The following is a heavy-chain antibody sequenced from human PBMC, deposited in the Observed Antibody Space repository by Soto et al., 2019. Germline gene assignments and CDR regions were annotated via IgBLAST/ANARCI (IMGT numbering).Heavy chain of an antibody. CDR1: GFTFSSYW. CDR3: ARGYYDFWSGYDAVQSY. J-gene: IGHJ4*02. D-gene: IGHD3-3*01. V-gene: IGHV3-7*04. CDR2: IKQDGSEK. Sequence: GGSLRLSCAASGFTFSSYWMSWVRQAPGKGLEWVANIKQDGSEKYYVDSVKGRFTISRDNAKNSLYLQMNSLRAEDTAVYYCARGYYDFWSGYDAVQSYWGQGTLVTVSS.